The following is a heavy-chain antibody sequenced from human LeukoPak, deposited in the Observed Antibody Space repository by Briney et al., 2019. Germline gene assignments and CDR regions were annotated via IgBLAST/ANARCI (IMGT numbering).Heavy chain of an antibody. J-gene: IGHJ6*02. V-gene: IGHV3-13*05. Sequence: GGSLRLSCAASGLTFSSYDMHWVRQATGKGLEWVSAIGTAGDPYYPGSVKGRFTISRENAKNSLYLQVNSLRAGDTAVYYCARGGPRTMVRGSYYYYYGMDVWGQGTTVTVSS. D-gene: IGHD3-10*01. CDR3: ARGGPRTMVRGSYYYYYGMDV. CDR1: GLTFSSYD. CDR2: IGTAGDP.